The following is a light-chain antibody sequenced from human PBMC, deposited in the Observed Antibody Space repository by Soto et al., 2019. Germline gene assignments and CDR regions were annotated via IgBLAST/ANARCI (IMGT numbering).Light chain of an antibody. V-gene: IGLV2-14*03. CDR1: SSDVGGYSY. CDR2: DVS. CDR3: SSYTSTSTVV. J-gene: IGLJ2*01. Sequence: QPASVSGSPGQSITISCTGTSSDVGGYSYVSWYQQHPGKAPKLMIYDVSNRPSGVSNRFSGSKSGNTASLTISGLQAEDEADYYCSSYTSTSTVVFGGGTKLTVL.